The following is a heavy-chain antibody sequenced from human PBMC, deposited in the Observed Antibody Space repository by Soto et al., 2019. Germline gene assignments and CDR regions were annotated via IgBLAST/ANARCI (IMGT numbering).Heavy chain of an antibody. V-gene: IGHV4-4*02. CDR1: GGSISSSNW. CDR3: ARDRSYGSGKGYYYGMDV. Sequence: QVQLQESGPGLVKPSGTLSLTCAVSGGSISSSNWWSWVRQPPGKGLEWIGGIYHSGSTNYNPSLKSRVTSSVDKSKNQFSLKLSSVTAADTAVYYCARDRSYGSGKGYYYGMDVWGQGTTVTVSS. J-gene: IGHJ6*02. CDR2: IYHSGST. D-gene: IGHD3-10*01.